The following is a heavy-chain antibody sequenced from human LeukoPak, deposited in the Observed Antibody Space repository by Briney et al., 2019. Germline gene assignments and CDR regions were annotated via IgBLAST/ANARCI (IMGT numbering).Heavy chain of an antibody. V-gene: IGHV4-39*01. D-gene: IGHD3-22*01. Sequence: PSETLSLKCTVSGGSISSSSDYWGWIRQPPGKGLEWIGSIYYSGSTNYNPSLKSRVTISVDTSKNQFSLKLSSVTAADTAVYYCARQLITRIVVDAFDIWAEKPSHTVSS. CDR3: ARQLITRIVVDAFDI. CDR2: IYYSGST. CDR1: GGSISSSSDY. J-gene: IGHJ3*02.